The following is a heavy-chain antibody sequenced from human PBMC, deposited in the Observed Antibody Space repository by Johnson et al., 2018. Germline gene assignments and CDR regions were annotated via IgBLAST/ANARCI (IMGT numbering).Heavy chain of an antibody. CDR1: GFTFNNAW. CDR2: IKSKSTGWKT. CDR3: TTSDYPLFDY. Sequence: EVQLLESGGGLVKPGGSLRLSCVASGFTFNNAWINWVRQVPGKGPEWVGRIKSKSTGWKTAYAGVVRDGFTISREYSKNTVYLLMTSLRTADTAVYYCTTSDYPLFDYWSQVTLVTVSS. V-gene: IGHV3-15*07. D-gene: IGHD4-11*01. J-gene: IGHJ4*01.